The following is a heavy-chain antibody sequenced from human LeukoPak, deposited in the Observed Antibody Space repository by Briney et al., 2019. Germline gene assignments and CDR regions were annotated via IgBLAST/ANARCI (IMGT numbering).Heavy chain of an antibody. J-gene: IGHJ4*02. D-gene: IGHD3-16*01. CDR1: GGSISSGGYY. CDR3: ALWGTWGYFDY. V-gene: IGHV4-31*03. Sequence: EPSQTLSLTCTVSGGSISSGGYYWSWIRQHPGKGLEWIGYIYYSGSTYYNPSLKSRVTISVDTSKNQFSLKLSSVTAADTAVYYCALWGTWGYFDYWGQGTLVTVSS. CDR2: IYYSGST.